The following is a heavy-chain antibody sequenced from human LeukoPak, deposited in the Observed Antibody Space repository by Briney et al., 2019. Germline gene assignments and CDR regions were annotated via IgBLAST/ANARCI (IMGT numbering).Heavy chain of an antibody. J-gene: IGHJ4*02. CDR3: ARRMGASGWPSTYYFDY. V-gene: IGHV3-23*01. CDR2: ISASGGST. CDR1: GFTLSNSA. Sequence: GGSLRLSCAASGFTLSNSAMSWVRQAPGEGLEWVSGISASGGSTDYADSVKGRFTVSSDNSKNTVYLQMNGLRAEDTAVYYCARRMGASGWPSTYYFDYWGQGTLVTVSS. D-gene: IGHD6-19*01.